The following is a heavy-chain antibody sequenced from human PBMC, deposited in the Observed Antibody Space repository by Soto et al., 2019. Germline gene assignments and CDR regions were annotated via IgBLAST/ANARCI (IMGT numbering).Heavy chain of an antibody. CDR1: GGSISDYY. Sequence: SETLSLTCTVSGGSISDYYWSWIRQSPGKGLEWIGYIYHSGSTYYNPSLKSRVTISLDASKTQFSLKLSSLTTADTAVYYCARASRNYFAYWGQGALVTLSS. CDR3: ARASRNYFAY. V-gene: IGHV4-59*01. J-gene: IGHJ4*02. CDR2: IYHSGST.